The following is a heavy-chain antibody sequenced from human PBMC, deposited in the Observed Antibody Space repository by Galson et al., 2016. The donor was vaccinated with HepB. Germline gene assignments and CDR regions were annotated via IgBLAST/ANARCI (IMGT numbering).Heavy chain of an antibody. Sequence: IRQPAGKGLEWIGRIYTSGSTNYNPSLKSRVTISVDTSKNQFSLKLSSVTAADTAVYYCAREVVVVAAPWAFDIWGQGTMVTVSS. CDR2: IYTSGST. J-gene: IGHJ3*02. V-gene: IGHV4-61*02. D-gene: IGHD2-15*01. CDR3: AREVVVVAAPWAFDI.